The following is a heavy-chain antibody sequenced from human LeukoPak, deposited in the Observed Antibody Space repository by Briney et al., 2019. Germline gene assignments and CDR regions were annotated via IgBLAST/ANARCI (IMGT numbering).Heavy chain of an antibody. V-gene: IGHV3-11*01. J-gene: IGHJ3*02. Sequence: PGGSLRLSCAVSGFTFSDYYMSWIRQAPGKGLEWVSYISSSGSTIYYADSVKGRFTISRDNSKNTLYLQMNSLRAEDTAVYYCAKGPMAGYYVGPAALDIWGQGTMVTVSS. D-gene: IGHD3-9*01. CDR2: ISSSGSTI. CDR1: GFTFSDYY. CDR3: AKGPMAGYYVGPAALDI.